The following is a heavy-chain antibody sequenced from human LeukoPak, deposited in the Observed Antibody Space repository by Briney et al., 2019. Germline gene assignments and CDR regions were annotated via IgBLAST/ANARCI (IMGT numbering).Heavy chain of an antibody. D-gene: IGHD3-10*01. V-gene: IGHV3-53*05. CDR1: GFTVSSNY. CDR2: IYSGGST. Sequence: GGSLRLSCAASGFTVSSNYMSWVRQAPGKGLEWVSVIYSGGSTYYADSVKGRFTISRDNSKNTLYLQMNSPRAEDTAVYYCAKDQITMVRGVLDYWGQGTLVTVSS. CDR3: AKDQITMVRGVLDY. J-gene: IGHJ4*02.